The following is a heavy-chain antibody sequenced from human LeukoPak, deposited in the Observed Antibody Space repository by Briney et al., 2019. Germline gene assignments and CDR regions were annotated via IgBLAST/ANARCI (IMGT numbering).Heavy chain of an antibody. CDR3: ARRPMEMDYMDV. CDR2: INHSGST. V-gene: IGHV4-34*01. J-gene: IGHJ6*03. CDR1: GGSFSGYY. Sequence: PSETLSLTCAVYGGSFSGYYWSWIRQPPGKGLEWIGEINHSGSTNYNPSLKSRVTISVDTSKNQFSLKLSSVTAADTAVYYCARRPMEMDYMDVWGKGTTVTVSS. D-gene: IGHD3-10*01.